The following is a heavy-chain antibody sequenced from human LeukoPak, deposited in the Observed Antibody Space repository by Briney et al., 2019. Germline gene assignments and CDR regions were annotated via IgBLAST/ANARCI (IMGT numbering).Heavy chain of an antibody. CDR3: ARGSYMKVIHIVVVTAIRKGWFDP. V-gene: IGHV1-8*01. J-gene: IGHJ5*02. Sequence: ASVKVSCKASEYTFTSYDINWVRQATGQGLEWMGWMNPNSGNTGYAQKFQGRVTMTRNTSISTAYMELSSLRSEDTAVYYCARGSYMKVIHIVVVTAIRKGWFDPWGQGTLVTVSS. CDR1: EYTFTSYD. D-gene: IGHD2-21*02. CDR2: MNPNSGNT.